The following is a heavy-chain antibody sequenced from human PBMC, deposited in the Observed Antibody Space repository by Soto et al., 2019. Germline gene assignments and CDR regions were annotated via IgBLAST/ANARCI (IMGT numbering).Heavy chain of an antibody. Sequence: PSETLSLTCAVYGGSFSGYYWTWIRQPPGTGLEWIGEINHSGSTNYNPSLKSRVTMTTDTSTNTAYMELRSLRSDDTAIFFCTKDSGTLGVWVYFFDYWGQGTRVPVSS. V-gene: IGHV4-34*10. CDR2: INHSGST. CDR3: TKDSGTLGVWVYFFDY. D-gene: IGHD3-10*01. J-gene: IGHJ4*02. CDR1: GGSFSGYY.